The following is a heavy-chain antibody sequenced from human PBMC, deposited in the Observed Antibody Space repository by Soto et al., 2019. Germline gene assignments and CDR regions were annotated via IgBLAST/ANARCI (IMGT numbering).Heavy chain of an antibody. D-gene: IGHD3-22*01. CDR3: ARGTYYYDSSGFYFDY. V-gene: IGHV4-31*03. CDR1: GGSIRSVGYY. CDR2: IYYSGST. Sequence: PAETLSLTCTVSGGSIRSVGYYWGWIRQHPGKGLDWIGYIYYSGSTYYNPSLKSRVTISVDTSKNQFSLKLSSVTAADTAVYYCARGTYYYDSSGFYFDYWGQGTLVTVSS. J-gene: IGHJ4*02.